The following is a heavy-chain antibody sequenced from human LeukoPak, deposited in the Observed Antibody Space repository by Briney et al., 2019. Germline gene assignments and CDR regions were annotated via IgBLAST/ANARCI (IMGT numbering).Heavy chain of an antibody. V-gene: IGHV4-59*08. CDR3: ARRSTGTGPFDY. CDR2: VYNSGST. Sequence: KASETLSLTCTASGGSISSYYWSWIRQPPGKGLEWIGYVYNSGSTNYNPSLRSRVTISVDTSKNQSSLKLTSVTAADTAVYYFARRSTGTGPFDYWGQGPLVTVSS. D-gene: IGHD1-1*01. CDR1: GGSISSYY. J-gene: IGHJ4*02.